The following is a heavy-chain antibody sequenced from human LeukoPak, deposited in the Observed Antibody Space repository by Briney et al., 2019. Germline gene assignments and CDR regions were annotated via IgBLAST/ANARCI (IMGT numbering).Heavy chain of an antibody. CDR2: ISSSSSYI. Sequence: AGGSLRLSCAASGFTFSSYSMNWVRQAPGKGLEWVSSISSSSSYICYADSVKGRFTISRDNAKNSLYLQMNSLRAEDTAVYYCARAPWQQRVRWLLDYWGQGTVVTVSS. J-gene: IGHJ4*02. V-gene: IGHV3-21*01. CDR1: GFTFSSYS. CDR3: ARAPWQQRVRWLLDY. D-gene: IGHD6-13*01.